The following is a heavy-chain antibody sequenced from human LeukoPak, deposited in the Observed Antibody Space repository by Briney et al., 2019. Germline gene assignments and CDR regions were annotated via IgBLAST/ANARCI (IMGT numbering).Heavy chain of an antibody. Sequence: PSETLSLTCTVSGDTISTYYWSWIRQPPGMGLEWIGSIYYTGNTYYNASLKSQVSISIDTSKNQFSLKLTSVTAADTAVYYCARQTGSGLFILPGGQGTLVTVSS. CDR1: GDTISTYY. J-gene: IGHJ4*02. D-gene: IGHD3/OR15-3a*01. CDR2: IYYTGNT. CDR3: ARQTGSGLFILP. V-gene: IGHV4-59*04.